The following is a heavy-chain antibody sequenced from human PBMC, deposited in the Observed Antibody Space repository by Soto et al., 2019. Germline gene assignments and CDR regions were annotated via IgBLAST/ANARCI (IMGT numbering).Heavy chain of an antibody. J-gene: IGHJ4*02. CDR1: GFSFDNYA. CDR2: IKSDGSST. D-gene: IGHD3-16*01. Sequence: LRLSCVASGFSFDNYAMSWVRQAPGKGLEWVSAIKSDGSSTYYAASVKDRFIISRDNPKNTLYLQLNSLRAEDTAVYYCAQLGLMTFSHKHYFNHWGRGTLVTVSS. V-gene: IGHV3-23*01. CDR3: AQLGLMTFSHKHYFNH.